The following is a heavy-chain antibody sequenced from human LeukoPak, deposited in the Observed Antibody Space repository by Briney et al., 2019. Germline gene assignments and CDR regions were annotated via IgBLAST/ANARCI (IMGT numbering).Heavy chain of an antibody. J-gene: IGHJ4*02. CDR3: ARDSYKYSSSWHAFDY. CDR1: GFTSSSYS. CDR2: ISSSSSYI. V-gene: IGHV3-21*01. Sequence: GGSLRLSCAASGFTSSSYSMNWVRQAPGKGLEWVSSISSSSSYIYYADSVKGRFTISRDNAKNSLYLQMNSLRAEDTAVYYCARDSYKYSSSWHAFDYWGQGTLVTVSS. D-gene: IGHD6-13*01.